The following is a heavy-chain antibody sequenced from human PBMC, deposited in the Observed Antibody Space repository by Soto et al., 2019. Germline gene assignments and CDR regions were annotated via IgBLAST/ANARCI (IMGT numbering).Heavy chain of an antibody. CDR3: SRRGVPPYWYFDL. J-gene: IGHJ2*01. V-gene: IGHV4-39*01. D-gene: IGHD3-10*01. CDR2: ISYSGST. Sequence: QLQLQESGPGLVKPSETLSLTCTVSGGSISSSSYYWGWIRQPPGKGLEWIGSISYSGSTYYNPSLQSRVTISVDTSKNPFPLKLSSVPAADPAVYYCSRRGVPPYWYFDLWGRGTLVTVSS. CDR1: GGSISSSSYY.